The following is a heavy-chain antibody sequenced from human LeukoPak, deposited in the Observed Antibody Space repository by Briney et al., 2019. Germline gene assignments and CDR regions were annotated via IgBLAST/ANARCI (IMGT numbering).Heavy chain of an antibody. D-gene: IGHD6-13*01. CDR2: ISYDGSNK. J-gene: IGHJ6*02. Sequence: PGRSLRLSCAASGFTFSSYAMHWVRQARGKGLEGVAVISYDGSNKYYADAVKGRLTIYRDNSKNTLYLQMNSLRAKDTAVYDCARENQNIAAGYYYYGMDVWGQGTPVTVSS. V-gene: IGHV3-30*04. CDR1: GFTFSSYA. CDR3: ARENQNIAAGYYYYGMDV.